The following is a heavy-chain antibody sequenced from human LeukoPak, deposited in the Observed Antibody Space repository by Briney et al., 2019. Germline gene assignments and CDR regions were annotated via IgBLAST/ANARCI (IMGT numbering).Heavy chain of an antibody. CDR3: ARHLLPDVAYFDY. V-gene: IGHV4-39*01. Sequence: SETLSLTCTVSGGSISSSSYYWVWIRQPPGKGLEWIGSIYYSGSTYYNPSLKSRVAISVDTSKNQFSLKLSSVTAADTAVYYCARHLLPDVAYFDYWGQGTLVTVSS. CDR1: GGSISSSSYY. CDR2: IYYSGST. J-gene: IGHJ4*02.